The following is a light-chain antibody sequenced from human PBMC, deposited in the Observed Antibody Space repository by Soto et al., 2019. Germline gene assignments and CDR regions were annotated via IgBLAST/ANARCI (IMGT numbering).Light chain of an antibody. J-gene: IGKJ1*01. Sequence: VFTQSPVTLSVSPGERVTLSCRASQRLSSNLAWYQQRPGQAPRLLIYGASIRATDIPARFIGSGSGTEFTLTISSLQSEDFAVYYCQQYINWPRTFGQGTKVDIK. CDR1: QRLSSN. V-gene: IGKV3-15*01. CDR2: GAS. CDR3: QQYINWPRT.